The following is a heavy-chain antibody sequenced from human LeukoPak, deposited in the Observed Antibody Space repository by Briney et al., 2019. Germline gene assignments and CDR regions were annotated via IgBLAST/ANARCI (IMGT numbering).Heavy chain of an antibody. D-gene: IGHD5-12*01. J-gene: IGHJ2*01. CDR2: TFYRSKWYN. Sequence: SQTLSLTCATTGDSVSSDSVAWNWIRQSPSRGLEWLGRTFYRSKWYNDFALSVKSRITINPDTSKNQFSLQLNSMTPEDTAVYYCARWIHSLGYFDLWGRGNLVTVSS. CDR1: GDSVSSDSVA. V-gene: IGHV6-1*01. CDR3: ARWIHSLGYFDL.